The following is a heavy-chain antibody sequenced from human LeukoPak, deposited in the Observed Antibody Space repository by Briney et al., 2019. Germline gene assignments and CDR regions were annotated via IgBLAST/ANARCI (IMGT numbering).Heavy chain of an antibody. Sequence: SETLSLTCTVSGGSISSFYWSWIRQPPGKRLEWIAYIYYSGITNYNPSLKSRATISVDTSKKQFSLKLSSVTAADTAVYYCARVTIAAAGIEGWFDPWGQGTLVTVSS. V-gene: IGHV4-59*13. CDR2: IYYSGIT. CDR1: GGSISSFY. CDR3: ARVTIAAAGIEGWFDP. D-gene: IGHD6-13*01. J-gene: IGHJ5*02.